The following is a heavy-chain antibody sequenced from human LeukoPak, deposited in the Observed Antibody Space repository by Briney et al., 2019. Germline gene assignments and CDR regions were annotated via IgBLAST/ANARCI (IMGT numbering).Heavy chain of an antibody. CDR2: INPNSGGT. D-gene: IGHD3-3*01. V-gene: IGHV1-2*02. Sequence: ASVKVSCKASGYTFTGYYMHWVRQAPGQGLEWMGWINPNSGGTNYAQKFQGRVTMTRDTSISTAYMELSRLRSDDTAVYYCARGGRFLEWSLNFYYYYYMDVWGKGTTVTVSS. CDR3: ARGGRFLEWSLNFYYYYYMDV. CDR1: GYTFTGYY. J-gene: IGHJ6*03.